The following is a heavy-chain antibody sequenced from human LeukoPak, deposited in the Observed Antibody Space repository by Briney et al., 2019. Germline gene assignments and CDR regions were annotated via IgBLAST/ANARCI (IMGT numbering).Heavy chain of an antibody. J-gene: IGHJ4*02. CDR2: ISHDGSDK. V-gene: IGHV3-30*02. Sequence: GGSLRLSCAASGFTFSGLGMHWVRQAPGKGLQWVAFISHDGSDKYYVDSVKGRFTISRDYSKSTLSLQMKSLRVEDTAVYYCVKGWLCEYWGQGTPVTVSS. CDR1: GFTFSGLG. D-gene: IGHD5-12*01. CDR3: VKGWLCEY.